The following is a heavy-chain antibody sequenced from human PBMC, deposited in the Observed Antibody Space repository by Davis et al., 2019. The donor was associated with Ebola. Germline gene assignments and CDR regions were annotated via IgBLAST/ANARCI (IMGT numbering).Heavy chain of an antibody. D-gene: IGHD5-18*01. CDR3: ARPKTAMVTGDAFDI. CDR1: GFTFSSYW. J-gene: IGHJ3*02. CDR2: IKQDGSEK. Sequence: GGSLRLSCAASGFTFSSYWMSWVRQAPGKGLEWVANIKQDGSEKYYVDSVKGRFTISRDNAKNSLYLRMNSLRAEDTAVYYCARPKTAMVTGDAFDIWGQGTMVTVSS. V-gene: IGHV3-7*01.